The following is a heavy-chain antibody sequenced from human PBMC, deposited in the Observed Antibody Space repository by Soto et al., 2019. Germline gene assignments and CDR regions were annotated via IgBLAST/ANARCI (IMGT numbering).Heavy chain of an antibody. CDR3: ARHEQFYYYYYGMDV. D-gene: IGHD4-4*01. Sequence: GESLKISVKASGYSFTSYCIAWVLQMPWKGLEWMGIINPGDSDIRYSPSFQGQVTISADNSISTAYLQWSSLKASDTALYYCARHEQFYYYYYGMDVWGQGTAVTVSS. V-gene: IGHV5-51*01. J-gene: IGHJ6*02. CDR2: INPGDSDI. CDR1: GYSFTSYC.